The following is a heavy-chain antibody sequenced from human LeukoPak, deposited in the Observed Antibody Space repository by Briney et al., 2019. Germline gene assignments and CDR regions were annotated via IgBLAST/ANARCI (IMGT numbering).Heavy chain of an antibody. D-gene: IGHD6-6*01. CDR2: IYYSGST. J-gene: IGHJ5*02. CDR1: GASISSYY. CDR3: ARAYSSFPGWFDP. Sequence: SETLSLTCTVSGASISSYYCSGIRQPPGKGLEWIGYIYYSGSTNYNPSLKSRVTISIDTSKNRFSLKLRSVTAADTAVYYCARAYSSFPGWFDPWGQGTLVTVSS. V-gene: IGHV4-59*01.